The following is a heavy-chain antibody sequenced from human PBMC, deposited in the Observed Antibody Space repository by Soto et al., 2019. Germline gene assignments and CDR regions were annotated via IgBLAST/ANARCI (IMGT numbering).Heavy chain of an antibody. Sequence: QAQLMQSGAEVKKPGSSVKVSCKASGGTFSGYAINWVRQAPGQGLEWMGGIIPLLGITDYGQKFQGRMTIAADESTGTAYMDLRGLRSEDTAVYYCARDPRSITGTTSSEDFQHRGQGTLVSVSS. V-gene: IGHV1-69*01. CDR1: GGTFSGYA. CDR3: ARDPRSITGTTSSEDFQH. J-gene: IGHJ1*01. CDR2: IIPLLGIT. D-gene: IGHD1-20*01.